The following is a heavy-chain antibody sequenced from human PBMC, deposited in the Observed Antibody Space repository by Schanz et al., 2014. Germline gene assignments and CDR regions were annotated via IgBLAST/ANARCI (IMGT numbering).Heavy chain of an antibody. J-gene: IGHJ4*02. Sequence: QVQLVQSGAEVKKPGSSMKVSCTASGGTFSSYTISWIRQAPGQGLEWMGRIIPSLGLAKYEQKFQDKVTITADTSTTTAYMELSGLRSEDTAVYYCARDRLECGAECYSVEVFEIWGQGTLVIVSS. CDR3: ARDRLECGAECYSVEVFEI. D-gene: IGHD2-21*01. CDR1: GGTFSSYT. V-gene: IGHV1-69*08. CDR2: IIPSLGLA.